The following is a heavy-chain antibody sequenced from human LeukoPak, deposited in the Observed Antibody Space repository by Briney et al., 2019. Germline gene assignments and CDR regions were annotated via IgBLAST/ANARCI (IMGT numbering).Heavy chain of an antibody. J-gene: IGHJ4*02. CDR1: GGSISSSSYY. Sequence: SETPSLTCTVSGGSISSSSYYWGWIRQPPGKGLEWIGSIYYGGSTYYNPSLKSRVTISVDTSKNQFSLKLSSVTAADTAVYYCARLVRGVHIDYWGQGTLVTVSS. D-gene: IGHD3-10*01. V-gene: IGHV4-39*01. CDR3: ARLVRGVHIDY. CDR2: IYYGGST.